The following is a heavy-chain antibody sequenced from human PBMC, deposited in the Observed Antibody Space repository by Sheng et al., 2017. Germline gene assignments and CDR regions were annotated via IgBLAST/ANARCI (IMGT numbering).Heavy chain of an antibody. CDR1: GGTFSSYT. D-gene: IGHD5-12*01. V-gene: IGHV1-69*02. Sequence: QVQLVQSGAEVKKPGSSVKVSCKASGGTFSSYTISWVRQAPGQGLEWMGRIIPILGIANYAQKFQGRVTITADKSTSTAYMELSSLRSEDTAVYYCARLPVRDGYNWYGYWGQGTLVTVSS. CDR2: IIPILGIA. J-gene: IGHJ4*02. CDR3: ARLPVRDGYNWYGY.